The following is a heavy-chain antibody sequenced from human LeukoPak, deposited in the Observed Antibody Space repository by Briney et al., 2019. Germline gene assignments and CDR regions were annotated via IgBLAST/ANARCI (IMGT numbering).Heavy chain of an antibody. J-gene: IGHJ6*02. V-gene: IGHV4-39*01. CDR3: ARPAGIYDILTGYFPYYGMDV. CDR2: IYYSGST. Sequence: SETLSLTCIVSGGSISSSSYYWGWIRQPPGKGLEWIGSIYYSGSTYYNPSLKSRVTISVDTSKNQFSLKLSSVTAADTAVYYCARPAGIYDILTGYFPYYGMDVWGQGTTVTVSS. CDR1: GGSISSSSYY. D-gene: IGHD3-9*01.